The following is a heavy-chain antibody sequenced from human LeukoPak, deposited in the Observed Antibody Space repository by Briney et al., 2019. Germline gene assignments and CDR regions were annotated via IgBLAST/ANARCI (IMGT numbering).Heavy chain of an antibody. CDR1: RGTFSSYA. CDR2: TIPIFGIA. Sequence: SVKVSCKASRGTFSSYAIGWVRQAPGQGLEWMGRTIPIFGIANYAQKFQGGVTITADKSTSTAYMELSSLRSEDTAVYYCARDRPGSSSWYYFDYWGQGTQVTVSS. D-gene: IGHD6-13*01. CDR3: ARDRPGSSSWYYFDY. V-gene: IGHV1-69*04. J-gene: IGHJ4*02.